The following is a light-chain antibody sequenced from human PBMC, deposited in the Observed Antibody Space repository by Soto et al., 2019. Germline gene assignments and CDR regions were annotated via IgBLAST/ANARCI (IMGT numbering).Light chain of an antibody. Sequence: AIQMTQSPSSLSASVGDRVTITCRASQGIRNDLDWYQQKPGKAPKLLIYAASSLQSGVPSRFSGSGSGTDFALTISSLQPEDFATYYFLQDYNYPLAFGPGTKVDIK. CDR3: LQDYNYPLA. V-gene: IGKV1-6*01. CDR2: AAS. J-gene: IGKJ3*01. CDR1: QGIRND.